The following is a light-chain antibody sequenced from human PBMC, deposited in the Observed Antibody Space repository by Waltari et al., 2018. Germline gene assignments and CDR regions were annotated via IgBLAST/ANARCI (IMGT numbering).Light chain of an antibody. J-gene: IGLJ2*01. Sequence: QSVLPQPASVSGSPGQPITISCTGTNSDIGSSSSVSWYQQYPGKAPKLIIYDLTERPSGVSTRFSGSKSGNTASLTISGLQADDEADYFCSSYTGRGTVIFGRGTMVTVL. CDR1: NSDIGSSSS. CDR3: SSYTGRGTVI. CDR2: DLT. V-gene: IGLV2-14*01.